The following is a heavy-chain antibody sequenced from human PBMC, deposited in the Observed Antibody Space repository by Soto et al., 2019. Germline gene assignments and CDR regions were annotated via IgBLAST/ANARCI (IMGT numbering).Heavy chain of an antibody. CDR2: LNHRGIT. Sequence: PPETLSLTCAVYGGSFSGYYWSWIRPPPGKGVEWIGELNHRGITNYNPSLKSRVTISVDTSKNQFSLKLSSVTAADTAVYYCALGHSSYYYGMDVWGQGTTVTVS. CDR3: ALGHSSYYYGMDV. J-gene: IGHJ6*02. CDR1: GGSFSGYY. D-gene: IGHD3-16*01. V-gene: IGHV4-34*01.